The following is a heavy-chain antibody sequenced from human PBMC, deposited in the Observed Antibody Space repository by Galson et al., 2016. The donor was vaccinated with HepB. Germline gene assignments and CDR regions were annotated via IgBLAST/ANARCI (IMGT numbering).Heavy chain of an antibody. D-gene: IGHD6-6*01. J-gene: IGHJ6*02. CDR3: AKGVQKSSSHYYGMDV. CDR1: GFSFRSFA. Sequence: SLRLSCATSGFSFRSFAMSWVRQAPGKGLEWVSGISGSGDANYGDSVKGRFATSRENSKDTLYLQMNSLTAEDTAVYYCAKGVQKSSSHYYGMDVWGQGTTVAVSS. CDR2: ISGSGDA. V-gene: IGHV3-23*01.